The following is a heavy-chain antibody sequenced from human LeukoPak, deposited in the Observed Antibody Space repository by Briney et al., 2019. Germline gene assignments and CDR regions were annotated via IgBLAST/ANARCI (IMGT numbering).Heavy chain of an antibody. J-gene: IGHJ4*02. CDR1: GGSISSSSYF. V-gene: IGHV4-39*01. CDR2: IYYGGST. D-gene: IGHD2-15*01. Sequence: SETLSLTCTVSGGSISSSSYFWGWIRQPPGKGLEWLGGIYYGGSTYYNPSLKSRVTISVDTSKNQFSLKLTSLTAADTAVYYCASNERYCSGGNCYPRFFDCWGQGTLVTVSS. CDR3: ASNERYCSGGNCYPRFFDC.